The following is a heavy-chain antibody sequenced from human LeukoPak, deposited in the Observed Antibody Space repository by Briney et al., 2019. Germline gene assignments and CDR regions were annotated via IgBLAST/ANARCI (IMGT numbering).Heavy chain of an antibody. J-gene: IGHJ3*02. CDR1: GFTFSSYG. V-gene: IGHV3-33*01. CDR3: ARDCSGGSCYDHDAFDI. CDR2: IWYDGSNK. D-gene: IGHD2-15*01. Sequence: GRSLRLSCAASGFTFSSYGMHWVRQAPGKGLEGVAVIWYDGSNKYYADSVKGRFTISRDNSKNTLYLQMNSLRAEDTAVYYCARDCSGGSCYDHDAFDIWGQGTMVTVSP.